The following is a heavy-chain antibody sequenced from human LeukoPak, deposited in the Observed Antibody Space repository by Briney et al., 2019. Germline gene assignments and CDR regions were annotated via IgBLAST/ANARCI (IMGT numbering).Heavy chain of an antibody. CDR1: GFTFDNYN. D-gene: IGHD2-8*01. J-gene: IGHJ4*02. V-gene: IGHV3-21*04. CDR2: ISSSGYI. Sequence: KPGGSLRLSCAASGFTFDNYNMNWVRQAPGKGLEWVSSISSSGYIYYADSLKGRFTISRDNSKNTLYLQMNSLSAEDTAVYYCAKDTKRYDYWGQGTLVTVSS. CDR3: AKDTKRYDY.